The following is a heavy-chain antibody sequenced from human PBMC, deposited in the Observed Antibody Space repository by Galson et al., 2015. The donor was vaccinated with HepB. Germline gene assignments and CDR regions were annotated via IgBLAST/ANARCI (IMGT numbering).Heavy chain of an antibody. CDR3: ATVGYSGGSWDSDYYGMDV. CDR2: ISHEGSDE. CDR1: GLIFSSFA. D-gene: IGHD2-15*01. V-gene: IGHV3-30*04. J-gene: IGHJ6*02. Sequence: SLRLSCAASGLIFSSFAMHWVRQTPGKGLEWVALISHEGSDEYYPDSVKGRLTISRDNSKNTLYLQMNSLRGEDTAVYYCATVGYSGGSWDSDYYGMDVRGQGTTVTVSS.